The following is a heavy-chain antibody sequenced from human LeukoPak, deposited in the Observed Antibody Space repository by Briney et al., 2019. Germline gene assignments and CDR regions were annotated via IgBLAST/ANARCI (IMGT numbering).Heavy chain of an antibody. J-gene: IGHJ4*02. CDR2: INPNSGGT. Sequence: AASVKVSCKASGYTFTGYYMHWVRQAPGQGLEWMGWINPNSGGTNYAQKFQGRVTMTRDTSISTAYMELSRLRSGDTAVYYCARDPINSGSWYVDYWGQGTLVIVSS. D-gene: IGHD6-13*01. CDR1: GYTFTGYY. CDR3: ARDPINSGSWYVDY. V-gene: IGHV1-2*02.